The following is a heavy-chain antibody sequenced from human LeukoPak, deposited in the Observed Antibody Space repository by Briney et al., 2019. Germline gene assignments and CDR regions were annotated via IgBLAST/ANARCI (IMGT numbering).Heavy chain of an antibody. J-gene: IGHJ4*02. D-gene: IGHD5-18*01. CDR2: ISSNGGST. CDR1: GFTFSSYA. Sequence: GGSLRLSCTASGFTFSSYAMHWVRQAPGKGLEYVSAISSNGGSTYYANSVKGRFTISRDNSKNTLYLQMGSLRPEDMAVYYCARGGVGLTAMVGPFDYWGQGTLVTVSP. V-gene: IGHV3-64*01. CDR3: ARGGVGLTAMVGPFDY.